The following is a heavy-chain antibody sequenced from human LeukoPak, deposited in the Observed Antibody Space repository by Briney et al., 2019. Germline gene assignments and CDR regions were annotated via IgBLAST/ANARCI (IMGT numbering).Heavy chain of an antibody. CDR3: ARDRGYYGSGDNWFDP. V-gene: IGHV3-21*01. CDR1: GFTFSSYS. J-gene: IGHJ5*02. Sequence: GGSLRLSCAASGFTFSSYSMNWVRQAPGKGLEWVSSISSSSSYIYYADSVKGRFTISRDDAKNSLYLQMNSLRAEDTAVYYCARDRGYYGSGDNWFDPWGQGTLVTVSS. CDR2: ISSSSSYI. D-gene: IGHD3-10*01.